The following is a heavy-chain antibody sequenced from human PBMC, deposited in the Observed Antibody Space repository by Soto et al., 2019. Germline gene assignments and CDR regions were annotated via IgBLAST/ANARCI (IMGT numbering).Heavy chain of an antibody. Sequence: SETLSLTCTVSGGSISPYYWSWIRQPPGKGLEWVGYIYYGGSTSYNPSLKSRVTISLETSKSQFSLRLSSVTAADTAVYYCARHRDPGYSSSWFNSWGQGTLVTVSS. CDR1: GGSISPYY. J-gene: IGHJ5*01. D-gene: IGHD6-13*01. V-gene: IGHV4-59*08. CDR3: ARHRDPGYSSSWFNS. CDR2: IYYGGST.